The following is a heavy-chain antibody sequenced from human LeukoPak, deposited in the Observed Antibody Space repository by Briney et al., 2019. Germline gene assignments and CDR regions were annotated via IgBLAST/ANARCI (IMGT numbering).Heavy chain of an antibody. CDR1: GYTFTSYY. J-gene: IGHJ6*03. D-gene: IGHD2-2*01. CDR3: ARTSLGTIYYYYMDV. V-gene: IGHV1-46*04. CDR2: INPSGGST. Sequence: ASVKVSCKASGYTFTSYYMHWVRQAPGQGLEWMGIINPSGGSTIYAQKLQGRVTMTRDTSTSTVYMELSSLRSEDTAVYYCARTSLGTIYYYYMDVWGKGTTVTVSS.